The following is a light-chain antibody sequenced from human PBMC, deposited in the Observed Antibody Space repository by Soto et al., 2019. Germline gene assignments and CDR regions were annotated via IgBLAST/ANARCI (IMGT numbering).Light chain of an antibody. V-gene: IGLV1-44*01. Sequence: QSVLTQPPSASGTPGQRVTISCSGSSSNIGANAVNWHQQLPGTAPKLLIYSDNQRPSGVPERFSGSRSGTSASLALSGLQSEDEADYFCAVWDDRLVGWVFCGGTKLTVL. CDR2: SDN. J-gene: IGLJ3*02. CDR3: AVWDDRLVGWV. CDR1: SSNIGANA.